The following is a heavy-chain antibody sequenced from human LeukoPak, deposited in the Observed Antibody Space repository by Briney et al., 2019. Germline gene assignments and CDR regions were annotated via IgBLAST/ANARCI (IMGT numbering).Heavy chain of an antibody. J-gene: IGHJ5*02. D-gene: IGHD6-19*01. CDR2: ISGSGGST. V-gene: IGHV3-23*01. CDR3: AKAPARGASGWYRT. CDR1: GFTFSSYA. Sequence: GGSLRLSCAASGFTFSSYAMSWVRQAPGEGLEWVSAISGSGGSTYYADSVKGRFTISRDNSKNTLYLQMNSLRAEDTAVYYCAKAPARGASGWYRTWGQGTLVTVSS.